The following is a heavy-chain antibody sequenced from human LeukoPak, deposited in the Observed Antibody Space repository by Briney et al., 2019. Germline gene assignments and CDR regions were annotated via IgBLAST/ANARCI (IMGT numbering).Heavy chain of an antibody. Sequence: GGSLRLSCAASEFRFSGYWMIWVRQAPGKGLEWVANIKQDGSEKYYVDSVEGRFTISRDNAKNSLYLQMNSLRAEDTAVYYCARVQGYYYDSSGYYYLASLDYWGQGTLVTVSS. CDR1: EFRFSGYW. D-gene: IGHD3-22*01. J-gene: IGHJ4*02. CDR2: IKQDGSEK. V-gene: IGHV3-7*01. CDR3: ARVQGYYYDSSGYYYLASLDY.